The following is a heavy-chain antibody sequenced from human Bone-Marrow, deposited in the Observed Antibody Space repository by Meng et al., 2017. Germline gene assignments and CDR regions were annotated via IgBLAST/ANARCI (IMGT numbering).Heavy chain of an antibody. J-gene: IGHJ3*02. D-gene: IGHD5-12*01. CDR1: GYTFTGYY. CDR3: ARAGGYSGYDFILAYAFDI. V-gene: IGHV1-2*06. Sequence: ASVKVSCKASGYTFTGYYMHWVRQAPGQGLEWMGRINPNSGGTNYAQKFQGRVTMTRDTSISTAYMELSRLRSDDTAVYYCARAGGYSGYDFILAYAFDIWGQATMVTVSS. CDR2: INPNSGGT.